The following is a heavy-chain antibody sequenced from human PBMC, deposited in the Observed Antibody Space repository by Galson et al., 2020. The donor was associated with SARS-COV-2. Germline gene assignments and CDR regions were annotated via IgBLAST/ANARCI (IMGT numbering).Heavy chain of an antibody. Sequence: GGSLRLSCAASGFTFSTYGMHWVRQAPGKGLEWVAVISYDGSNKYYADSVKGRFTISRDNSKNTLYLQMNSLRAEDTAVYYCAADSGSYYWRYYWGQGTLVTVSS. CDR3: AADSGSYYWRYY. J-gene: IGHJ4*02. CDR1: GFTFSTYG. V-gene: IGHV3-30*03. CDR2: ISYDGSNK. D-gene: IGHD1-26*01.